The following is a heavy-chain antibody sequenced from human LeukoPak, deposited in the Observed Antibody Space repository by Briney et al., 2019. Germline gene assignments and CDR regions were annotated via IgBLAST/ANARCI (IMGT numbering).Heavy chain of an antibody. CDR2: ISSSGSTI. D-gene: IGHD7-27*01. CDR1: GFTFSSYE. Sequence: PGGSLRLSCAASGFTFSSYEMNWVRQAPGKGLEWVSYISSSGSTIYYADSVKGRFTISRDNAKNSLYLQMNSLRADDTAVYYCARDHYWGTSDYWGQGTLVTVSS. V-gene: IGHV3-48*03. CDR3: ARDHYWGTSDY. J-gene: IGHJ4*02.